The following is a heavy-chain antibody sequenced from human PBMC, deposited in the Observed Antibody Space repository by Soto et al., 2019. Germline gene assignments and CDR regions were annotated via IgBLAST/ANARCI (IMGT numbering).Heavy chain of an antibody. CDR3: AKEADSEYFQH. CDR1: GFTFSSYG. CDR2: ISYDGSNK. D-gene: IGHD3-22*01. V-gene: IGHV3-30*18. J-gene: IGHJ1*01. Sequence: GGSLRLSCAASGFTFSSYGMHWVRQAPGKGLEWVAVISYDGSNKYYADSVKGRFTISRDNSKNTLYLQMNSLRAEDTAVYYCAKEADSEYFQHWGQGTLVTVSS.